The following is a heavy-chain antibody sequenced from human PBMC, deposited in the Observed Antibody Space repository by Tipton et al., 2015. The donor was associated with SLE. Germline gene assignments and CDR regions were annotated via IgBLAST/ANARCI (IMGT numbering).Heavy chain of an antibody. CDR1: GGSISSGSYS. J-gene: IGHJ4*02. CDR3: ARQGTGFGSGRDDY. D-gene: IGHD1-14*01. CDR2: IYYSGST. Sequence: TLSLTCTVSGGSISSGSYSWGWIRQPPGKEPEWIGSIYYSGSTYYTPSLKSRVTASVDTSKNQFSLSLYSVTVDDTAVYYCARQGTGFGSGRDDYWGQGILVTVSS. V-gene: IGHV4-39*01.